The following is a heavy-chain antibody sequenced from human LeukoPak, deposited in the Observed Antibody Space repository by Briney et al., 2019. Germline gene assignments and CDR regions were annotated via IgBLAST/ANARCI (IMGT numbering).Heavy chain of an antibody. V-gene: IGHV3-23*01. CDR3: AKDPYRASSGLVDY. CDR1: GFTFSNYA. D-gene: IGHD5-12*01. Sequence: GGSLRLSCATSGFTFSNYAVSWVRQDQGKGLEWVSSISGSGGTTYYADSVKGRFTISRDNSKNTLYLQMNSLRAEDTAVYYCAKDPYRASSGLVDYWGQGTLVTVSS. CDR2: ISGSGGTT. J-gene: IGHJ4*02.